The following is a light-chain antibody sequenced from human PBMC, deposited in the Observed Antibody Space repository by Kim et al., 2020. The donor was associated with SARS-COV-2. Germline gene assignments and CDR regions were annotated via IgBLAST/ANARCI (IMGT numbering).Light chain of an antibody. CDR3: QAWDSSTHV. Sequence: VSPGQAASITCSGDKLGDKYACWYQQKPGQSPVLVIYQDSKRPSGMPERFSGSNSGNTATLTISGTQAMDEADYYCQAWDSSTHVFGTGTKVTVL. V-gene: IGLV3-1*01. CDR2: QDS. CDR1: KLGDKY. J-gene: IGLJ1*01.